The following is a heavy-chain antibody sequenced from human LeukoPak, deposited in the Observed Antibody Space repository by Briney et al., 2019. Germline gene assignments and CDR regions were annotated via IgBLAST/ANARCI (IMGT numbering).Heavy chain of an antibody. D-gene: IGHD6-13*01. CDR1: GYTFTDYY. Sequence: GATVKISCKASGYTFTDYYMHWVQQAPGKGLEWMGRVDPEDGETIYAEKFQGRVTITADTSTDTAYMELSSLRSEDTAVYYCARAMSSSWYYYYYGMDVWGQGTTVTVSS. J-gene: IGHJ6*02. CDR2: VDPEDGET. CDR3: ARAMSSSWYYYYYGMDV. V-gene: IGHV1-69-2*01.